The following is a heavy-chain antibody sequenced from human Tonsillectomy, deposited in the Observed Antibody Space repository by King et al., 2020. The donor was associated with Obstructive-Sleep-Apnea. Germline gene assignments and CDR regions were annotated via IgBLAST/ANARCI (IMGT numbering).Heavy chain of an antibody. Sequence: QLQESGPGLVKPSETLSLTCTVSGGSISDSSYYWGWIRQPPGKGLEWIGSISYSGRTYYNPSLKSRVTISEDTSKNQFSLILNSATAADTAVYYCARERAAGTSWFDPWGQGTLVTVSS. CDR1: GGSISDSSYY. CDR2: ISYSGRT. D-gene: IGHD6-13*01. V-gene: IGHV4-39*07. J-gene: IGHJ5*02. CDR3: ARERAAGTSWFDP.